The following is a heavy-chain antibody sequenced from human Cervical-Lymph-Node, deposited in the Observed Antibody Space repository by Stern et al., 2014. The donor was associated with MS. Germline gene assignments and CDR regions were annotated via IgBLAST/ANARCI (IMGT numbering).Heavy chain of an antibody. V-gene: IGHV3-9*01. J-gene: IGHJ2*01. Sequence: EVQLEESGGGLIQPGRSLSLSCAASGFTFDDHAMHWVRQAPGKGLAWISGINWNSGDIDYADSVKGRFTISRDNAKNSLYLQMSSLRPEDTALYFCVRDRGASGTYWYFDLWGRGTLVTVSS. D-gene: IGHD3-16*01. CDR3: VRDRGASGTYWYFDL. CDR2: INWNSGDI. CDR1: GFTFDDHA.